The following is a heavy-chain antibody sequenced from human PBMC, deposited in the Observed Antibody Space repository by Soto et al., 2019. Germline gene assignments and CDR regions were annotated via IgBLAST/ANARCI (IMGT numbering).Heavy chain of an antibody. CDR2: IYDSGST. J-gene: IGHJ4*02. CDR3: AGDILRGSYRFDY. Sequence: TSETLSLTCTVSGGSISSGDYYWSWLRQPPGKGLEWIGYIYDSGSTLYNPSLKSRVTISVDRPNNQFSLKLKSVTAADTAIYFCAGDILRGSYRFDYWGQGAPVTVSS. CDR1: GGSISSGDYY. V-gene: IGHV4-61*08. D-gene: IGHD1-26*01.